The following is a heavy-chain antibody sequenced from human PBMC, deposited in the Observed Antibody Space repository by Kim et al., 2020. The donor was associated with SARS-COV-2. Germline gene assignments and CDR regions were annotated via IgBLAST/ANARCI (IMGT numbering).Heavy chain of an antibody. D-gene: IGHD3-9*01. V-gene: IGHV3-7*03. CDR2: IKQDGSEK. Sequence: GGSLRLSCAASGFTFSSYWMSWVRQAPGKGLEWVANIKQDGSEKYYVDSVKGRFTISRDNAKNSLYLQMNSLRAEDTAVYYCARLMGGYDILTGSVVRYFQHWGQGTLVTVSS. CDR1: GFTFSSYW. CDR3: ARLMGGYDILTGSVVRYFQH. J-gene: IGHJ1*01.